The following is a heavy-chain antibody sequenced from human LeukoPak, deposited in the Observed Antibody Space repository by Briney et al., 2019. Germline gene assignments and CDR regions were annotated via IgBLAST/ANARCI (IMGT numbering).Heavy chain of an antibody. Sequence: GGSLRLSCAASGFTLSSYAMQWVRQAPSKGREWVAVISYDESNKYYEDSVKGRFTISRDNSKNTLHLQMNSLRAEDTAVYYCARVSPLITMIVVVITEYYFDYWGQGTLVTVSS. J-gene: IGHJ4*02. CDR1: GFTLSSYA. D-gene: IGHD3-22*01. CDR3: ARVSPLITMIVVVITEYYFDY. CDR2: ISYDESNK. V-gene: IGHV3-30-3*01.